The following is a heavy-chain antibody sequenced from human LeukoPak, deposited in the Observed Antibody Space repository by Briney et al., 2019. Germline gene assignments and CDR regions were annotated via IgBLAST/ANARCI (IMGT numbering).Heavy chain of an antibody. CDR3: ARGLKLVGGEATDSSGYYYKDDY. CDR1: GGSISSSSYY. V-gene: IGHV4-39*01. Sequence: SETLSLTCTVSGGSISSSSYYWGWIRQPPGKGLEWIGSIYYSGSTYYNPSLKSRVTISVDTSKNQFSLKLSSVTAADTAVYYCARGLKLVGGEATDSSGYYYKDDYWGQGTLVTVSS. D-gene: IGHD3-22*01. CDR2: IYYSGST. J-gene: IGHJ4*02.